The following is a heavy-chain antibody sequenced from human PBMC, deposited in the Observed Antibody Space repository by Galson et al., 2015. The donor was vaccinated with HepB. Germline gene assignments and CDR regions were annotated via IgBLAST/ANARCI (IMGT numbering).Heavy chain of an antibody. V-gene: IGHV3-33*01. CDR1: GFTFSSYG. J-gene: IGHJ4*02. Sequence: SLRLSCAASGFTFSSYGMHWVRQAPGKGLEWVAVIWYDGSNKYYADSVKGRFTISRDNSKNTLYLQMNSLRAEDTAVYYCARGSHYYDSSGYYYHDYWGQGTLVTVSS. D-gene: IGHD3-22*01. CDR2: IWYDGSNK. CDR3: ARGSHYYDSSGYYYHDY.